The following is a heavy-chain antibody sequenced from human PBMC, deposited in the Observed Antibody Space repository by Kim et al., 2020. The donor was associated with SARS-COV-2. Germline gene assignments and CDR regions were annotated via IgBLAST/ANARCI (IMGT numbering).Heavy chain of an antibody. V-gene: IGHV4-31*03. CDR3: ARVIRLWSYLFDP. D-gene: IGHD5-18*01. CDR2: IYYSGST. J-gene: IGHJ5*02. CDR1: GGSISSSGYY. Sequence: SETLSLTCTVSGGSISSSGYYWGWIRQHPGKGLEWIGYIYYSGSTYYNPSLKSRVTISVDTSKNQFSLMLSSVTAADTAVYYCARVIRLWSYLFDPWGQG.